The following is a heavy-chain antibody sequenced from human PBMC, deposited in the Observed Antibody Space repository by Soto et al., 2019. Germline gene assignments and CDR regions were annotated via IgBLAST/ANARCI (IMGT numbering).Heavy chain of an antibody. CDR3: AWHLDEHSSASGFEY. V-gene: IGHV5-51*01. D-gene: IGHD6-6*01. Sequence: GESLKISCKGSVYSFSSHWIGWVRQMAGRGLEWMGIIYPGDSNIRYSPSFEGQIDMSADRSINTAYLRLSSLKASDTATYYCAWHLDEHSSASGFEYRGQGTMVTLSS. J-gene: IGHJ4*02. CDR2: IYPGDSNI. CDR1: VYSFSSHW.